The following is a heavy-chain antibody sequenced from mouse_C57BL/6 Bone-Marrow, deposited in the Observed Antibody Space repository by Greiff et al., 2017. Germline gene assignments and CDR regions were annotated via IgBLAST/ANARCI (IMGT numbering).Heavy chain of an antibody. V-gene: IGHV5-6*02. CDR3: ARQRTTVVANDYAMDY. J-gene: IGHJ4*01. D-gene: IGHD1-1*01. CDR1: GFTFSSYG. Sequence: EVMLVESGGDLVKPGGSLKLSCAASGFTFSSYGMSWVRQTPDKRLEWVATISSGGSYTYYPDSVKGRFTISRDNAKNTLYLQMSSLKSEDTAMYYCARQRTTVVANDYAMDYWGQGTSVTVSS. CDR2: ISSGGSYT.